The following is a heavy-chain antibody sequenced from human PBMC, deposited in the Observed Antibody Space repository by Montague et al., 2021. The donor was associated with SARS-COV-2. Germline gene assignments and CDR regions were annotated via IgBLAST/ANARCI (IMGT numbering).Heavy chain of an antibody. J-gene: IGHJ4*02. CDR2: IYYSGST. Sequence: SETLSLTCTVSGGSISSYYWSWIRQPPGKGLEWIGYIYYSGSTNYNPSLKSRVTISVDTSMNQFSLKLSSVTAADTAVYYCARVVAAAGTPVFDYWGQGTLVTVSS. CDR1: GGSISSYY. D-gene: IGHD6-13*01. CDR3: ARVVAAAGTPVFDY. V-gene: IGHV4-59*12.